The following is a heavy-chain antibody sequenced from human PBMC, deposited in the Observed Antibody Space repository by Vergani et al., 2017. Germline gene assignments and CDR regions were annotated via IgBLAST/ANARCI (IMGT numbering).Heavy chain of an antibody. CDR3: ARLGTMVRGVRYVGAFDI. CDR2: INAGNGNT. V-gene: IGHV1-3*01. CDR1: GYTFTSYA. Sequence: QVQLVQSGAEVKKPGASVKVSCKASGYTFTSYAMHWVRQAPGQRLEWMGWINAGNGNTKYSQKFQGRVTITRDTSASTAYMELSRLRSEDPAVYYCARLGTMVRGVRYVGAFDIWGQGTMVTVSS. D-gene: IGHD3-10*01. J-gene: IGHJ3*02.